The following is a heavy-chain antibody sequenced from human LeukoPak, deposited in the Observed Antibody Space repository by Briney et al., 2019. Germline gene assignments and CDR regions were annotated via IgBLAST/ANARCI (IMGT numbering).Heavy chain of an antibody. CDR3: ARHEAGGSASYFPFDY. V-gene: IGHV3-23*01. CDR2: ISGSGGST. D-gene: IGHD3-10*01. Sequence: GGSLRLSCAASGFTFSSYAMSWVRQAPGKGLEWVSAISGSGGSTYYADSVKGRFTISRDNSKNTLYLQMNSLKASDTAMYYCARHEAGGSASYFPFDYWGQGTLVTVSS. CDR1: GFTFSSYA. J-gene: IGHJ4*02.